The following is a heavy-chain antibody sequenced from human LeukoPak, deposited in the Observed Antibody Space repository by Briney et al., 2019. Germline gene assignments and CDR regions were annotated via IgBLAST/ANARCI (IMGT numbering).Heavy chain of an antibody. J-gene: IGHJ4*02. CDR2: ISGSGGTT. D-gene: IGHD6-19*01. Sequence: GGSLRLSCAASGFTFSDYAMSWVRQAPGKGLESVSAISGSGGTTYYADSVKGRFTISRDNSKNTLYLQMNSLRAEDTAVYYCAKGSAVAGYYFDYWGQGTLVTVSS. CDR3: AKGSAVAGYYFDY. V-gene: IGHV3-23*01. CDR1: GFTFSDYA.